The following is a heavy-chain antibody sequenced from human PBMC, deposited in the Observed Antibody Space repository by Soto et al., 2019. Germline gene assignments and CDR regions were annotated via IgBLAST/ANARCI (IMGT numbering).Heavy chain of an antibody. CDR1: GFTFSSYG. CDR2: IWYDGSNK. J-gene: IGHJ4*02. CDR3: ARPTTVVTTPDY. D-gene: IGHD4-17*01. Sequence: RLSCAASGFTFSSYGMHRVRQAPGKGLEWVAVIWYDGSNKYYADSVKGRFTISRDNSKNTLYLQMNSLRAEDTAVYYCARPTTVVTTPDYWGQGTLVTVSS. V-gene: IGHV3-33*01.